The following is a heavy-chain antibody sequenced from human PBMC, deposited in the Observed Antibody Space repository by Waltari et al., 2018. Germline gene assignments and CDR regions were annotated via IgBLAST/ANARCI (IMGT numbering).Heavy chain of an antibody. Sequence: EVQLVESGGGLVRPGGSLRLSCAASGFPFSSYWRSWVRQAPGKGLEWVANIQQDGVEQYYVDSMKGRFTISRDNAKNSLYLQMNSLRAEDTALYYCARRTGSTFFDYWGQGTLVTVSS. CDR2: IQQDGVEQ. CDR3: ARRTGSTFFDY. J-gene: IGHJ4*02. V-gene: IGHV3-7*01. CDR1: GFPFSSYW. D-gene: IGHD1-7*01.